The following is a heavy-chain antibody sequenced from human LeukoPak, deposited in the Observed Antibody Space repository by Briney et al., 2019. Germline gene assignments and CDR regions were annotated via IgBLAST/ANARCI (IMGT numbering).Heavy chain of an antibody. V-gene: IGHV3-7*01. CDR1: AFTFNANW. CDR3: AGLSGFNSIY. Sequence: GGSLRLSCAASAFTFNANWMNWVRPAPGKGREWLANINPDGSNSFYVDSVKGRLTISRDNAKNSVYLQISSRRAEDTAVYYCAGLSGFNSIYWGQGTLVTVSS. J-gene: IGHJ4*02. CDR2: INPDGSNS. D-gene: IGHD4-11*01.